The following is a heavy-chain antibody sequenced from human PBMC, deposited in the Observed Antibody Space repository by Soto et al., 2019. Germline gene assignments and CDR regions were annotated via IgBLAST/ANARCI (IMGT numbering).Heavy chain of an antibody. CDR2: ISDRGDTT. J-gene: IGHJ4*02. CDR1: GFTISSNA. V-gene: IGHV3-23*01. CDR3: AKDKPGTTSFDY. Sequence: GGTLRLSCAASGFTISSNAMYWVRQAPGKGLEWVSGISDRGDTTHYADSVKGRFTISRDTSKNTLYLQLNTLRADDTAVYYCAKDKPGTTSFDYWGQGTLVTVSS. D-gene: IGHD1-1*01.